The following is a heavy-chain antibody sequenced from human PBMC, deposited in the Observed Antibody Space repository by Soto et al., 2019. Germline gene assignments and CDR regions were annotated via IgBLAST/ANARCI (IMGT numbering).Heavy chain of an antibody. J-gene: IGHJ5*02. CDR2: IYYSGST. V-gene: IGHV4-31*01. CDR3: SRGSGPVVPSFDP. CDR1: GGSISSGGYY. D-gene: IGHD2-15*01. Sequence: QVQLQKSGPGLVKPSQTLSLTCTVSGGSISSGGYYWSWIRQHPGKGLEWIGYIYYSGSTYYNPSLKSLVTISVDTYKNQFSLKLSSVTAADTAVYYCSRGSGPVVPSFDPWGQGTLVTVSS.